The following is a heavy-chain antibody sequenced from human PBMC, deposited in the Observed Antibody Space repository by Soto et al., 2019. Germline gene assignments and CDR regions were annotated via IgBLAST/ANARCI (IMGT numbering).Heavy chain of an antibody. V-gene: IGHV3-23*01. CDR2: ISDNGGST. CDR3: APSPRYCSGGSCYYFDY. J-gene: IGHJ4*02. Sequence: PGGSLRLSCAASGFTFSSFAMSWVRQTPGKGLEWVSTISDNGGSTYYVDSVKGRFTISRDNSKNTLYLQMNSLRAVDTAVYYCAPSPRYCSGGSCYYFDYWGQGTLVTVSS. D-gene: IGHD2-15*01. CDR1: GFTFSSFA.